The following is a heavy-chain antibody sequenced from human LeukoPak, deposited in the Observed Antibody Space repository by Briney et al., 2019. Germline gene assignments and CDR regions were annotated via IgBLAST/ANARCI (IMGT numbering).Heavy chain of an antibody. CDR1: GFTFSSYA. CDR3: AKDVSVGYCSGGSCPNWFDP. Sequence: GSLRLSCAASGFTFSSYAMSWVRQAPGKGLEWVSAISGSGGSTYYADSVKGRFTISRDNSKNTLYLQMNSLRAEDTAVYYCAKDVSVGYCSGGSCPNWFDPWGRGTLVTVSS. J-gene: IGHJ5*02. D-gene: IGHD2-15*01. CDR2: ISGSGGST. V-gene: IGHV3-23*01.